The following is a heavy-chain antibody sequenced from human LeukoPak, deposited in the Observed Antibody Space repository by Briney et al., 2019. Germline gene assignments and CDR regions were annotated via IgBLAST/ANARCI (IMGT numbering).Heavy chain of an antibody. V-gene: IGHV1-18*01. CDR3: ARDSPGRRDGYK. CDR2: ISAYNGNT. D-gene: IGHD5-24*01. CDR1: GYTFTSYG. Sequence: ASVKASCKASGYTFTSYGISWVRQAPGQGLEWMGWISAYNGNTNYAQKLQGRVTMTTDTSTSTAYMELRSLRSDDTAVYYCARDSPGRRDGYKWGQGTLVTVSS. J-gene: IGHJ4*02.